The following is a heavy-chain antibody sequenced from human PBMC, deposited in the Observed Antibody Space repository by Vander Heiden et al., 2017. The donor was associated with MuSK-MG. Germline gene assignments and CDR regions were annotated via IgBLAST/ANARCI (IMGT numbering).Heavy chain of an antibody. CDR3: AAAAGRVY. CDR2: ISWKRGSI. Sequence: EVQLVESGGGLVQPGRSLRLSCAASGFTFDDYAMHWVRQAPGKGLEWVSGISWKRGSIGYADSVKGRFTISRDNAKNSLYLKMNRLRAEDMALYYGAAAAGRVYWCQGTLVTVSS. V-gene: IGHV3-9*03. CDR1: GFTFDDYA. J-gene: IGHJ4*02. D-gene: IGHD6-13*01.